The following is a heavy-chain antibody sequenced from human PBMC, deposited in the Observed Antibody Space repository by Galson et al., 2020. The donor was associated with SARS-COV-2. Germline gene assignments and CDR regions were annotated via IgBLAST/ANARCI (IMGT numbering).Heavy chain of an antibody. D-gene: IGHD6-19*01. Sequence: GGYLRLSCAPSGFSVSRKYMSWVRQAPGKGLDLVAVIYSGDITYYADSVEGRFTISRDTSENTLYLHMNNVRADDAAMYYCARVSSSGWDDPFDIWGRGTLVTVSS. CDR1: GFSVSRKY. V-gene: IGHV3-53*05. CDR3: ARVSSSGWDDPFDI. CDR2: IYSGDIT. J-gene: IGHJ3*02.